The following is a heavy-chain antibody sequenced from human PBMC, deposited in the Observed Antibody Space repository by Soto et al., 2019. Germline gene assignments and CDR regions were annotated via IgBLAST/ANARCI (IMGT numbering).Heavy chain of an antibody. Sequence: PSKNLSLRCSVSGGSRNSYWWSWIRQPAGKGLEWIGRVYSSGTTDYNPSLNSRATMSVEASKNQFSLKLSSVTAADTAVYYGARYIGSNAYGEGYCGQGLSVTVSS. D-gene: IGHD2-15*01. CDR3: ARYIGSNAYGEGY. CDR2: VYSSGTT. J-gene: IGHJ4*02. V-gene: IGHV4-4*07. CDR1: GGSRNSYW.